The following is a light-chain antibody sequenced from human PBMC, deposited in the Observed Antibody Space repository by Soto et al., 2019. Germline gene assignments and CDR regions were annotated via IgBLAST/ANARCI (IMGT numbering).Light chain of an antibody. Sequence: QSALTQPPSASGSPGQSVTISCAGTSSDVGGYNFVSWYQQHPGKVPKLMIYEVIKRPSGVPDRVSGSKSGNTASLTVSGLHAEDEADYYCSSYSGSDNFVVFGGGTKLTVL. V-gene: IGLV2-8*01. J-gene: IGLJ2*01. CDR2: EVI. CDR3: SSYSGSDNFVV. CDR1: SSDVGGYNF.